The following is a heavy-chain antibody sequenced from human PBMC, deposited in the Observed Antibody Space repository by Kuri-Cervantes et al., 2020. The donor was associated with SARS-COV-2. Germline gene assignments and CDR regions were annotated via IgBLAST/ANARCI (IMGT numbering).Heavy chain of an antibody. CDR3: ARVSHRGSGYQNPPDY. Sequence: GGSLRPSFAASGFTFSSYGMHWVRQAPGKGLEWVTVIWYDGSNKYYADSVKGRFTISRDNSKNPLYLQMNSLRAEDTAVYYCARVSHRGSGYQNPPDYWGQGTLVTVSS. CDR1: GFTFSSYG. V-gene: IGHV3-33*08. D-gene: IGHD3-3*01. J-gene: IGHJ4*02. CDR2: IWYDGSNK.